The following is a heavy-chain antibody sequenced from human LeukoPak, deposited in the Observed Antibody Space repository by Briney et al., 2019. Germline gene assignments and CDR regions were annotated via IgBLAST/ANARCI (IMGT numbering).Heavy chain of an antibody. J-gene: IGHJ4*02. CDR2: IYTSGST. D-gene: IGHD6-13*01. V-gene: IGHV4-4*07. CDR3: ARTRRDSSSWFLPTHPFDY. CDR1: GGSISTYY. Sequence: SETLSLTCTVSGGSISTYYWSWIRQPAGKGLEWIGRIYTSGSTNYNPSLKSRVTMSVDTSKNQFSLKLSSVTAADTAVYYCARTRRDSSSWFLPTHPFDYWGQGTLATVSS.